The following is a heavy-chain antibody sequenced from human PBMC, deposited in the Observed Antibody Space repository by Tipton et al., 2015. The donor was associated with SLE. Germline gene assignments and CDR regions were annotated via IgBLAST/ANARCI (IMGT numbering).Heavy chain of an antibody. CDR2: ISRSTKDI. CDR1: GFSFDRYA. CDR3: ARGEPRYDSSRSLDS. V-gene: IGHV3-48*03. J-gene: IGHJ4*02. D-gene: IGHD3-22*01. Sequence: SLRLSCAASGFSFDRYAMNWVRQAPGKGLEWVSYISRSTKDIYYADSVKGRFTISRDNAKNSLYLQMNSLRVEDTGVYYCARGEPRYDSSRSLDSWGQGTLVTVSS.